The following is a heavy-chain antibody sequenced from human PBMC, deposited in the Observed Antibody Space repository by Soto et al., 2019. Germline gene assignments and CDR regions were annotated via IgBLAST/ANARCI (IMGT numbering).Heavy chain of an antibody. V-gene: IGHV3-30*18. J-gene: IGHJ4*02. CDR1: GFTFNDYA. D-gene: IGHD3-3*01. CDR2: ISYDESNK. CDR3: AKLRLATYDFWGGCDS. Sequence: QVQLVESGGGVVQPGRSLKLSCLASGFTFNDYAMHWVRQAPGKGLEWVALISYDESNKDYADSVKGRFNISRDNSKNALYLQINSLRSEDTAVYYCAKLRLATYDFWGGCDSWGQGTLVTVSS.